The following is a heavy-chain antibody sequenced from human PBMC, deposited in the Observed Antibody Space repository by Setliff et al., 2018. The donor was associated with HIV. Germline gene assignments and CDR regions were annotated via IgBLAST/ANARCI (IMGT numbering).Heavy chain of an antibody. J-gene: IGHJ3*02. Sequence: GASVKVSCKPSGYSFTNHYMHWVRQAPGQELEWMGVINPTGGSTRNTQKFQGRVAMTRDTSTSTVYMELSSLRSEDTAVYYCASAGAWQRNALDIWGQGTMVTVSS. CDR1: GYSFTNHY. V-gene: IGHV1-46*01. D-gene: IGHD5-12*01. CDR3: ASAGAWQRNALDI. CDR2: INPTGGST.